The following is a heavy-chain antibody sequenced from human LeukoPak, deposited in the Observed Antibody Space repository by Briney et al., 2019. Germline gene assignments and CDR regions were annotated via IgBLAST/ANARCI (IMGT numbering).Heavy chain of an antibody. CDR1: GFTFSSYG. CDR3: ARGESYQLLNDAFDI. J-gene: IGHJ3*02. V-gene: IGHV3-30*03. CDR2: ISYDGSNK. D-gene: IGHD2-2*01. Sequence: GGSLRLSCAASGFTFSSYGMHWVRQAPGKGLEWVAVISYDGSNKYYADSVKGRFTISRDNAKNSLYLQMNSLRAEDTAVYYCARGESYQLLNDAFDIWGQGTMVTVSS.